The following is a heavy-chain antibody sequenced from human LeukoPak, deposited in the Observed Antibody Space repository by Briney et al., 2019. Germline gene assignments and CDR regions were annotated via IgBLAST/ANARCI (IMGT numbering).Heavy chain of an antibody. J-gene: IGHJ4*02. CDR1: GFTFSSYA. Sequence: TGGSLRLPCSASGFTFSSYAMHWVRQAPGKGLEYVSAISSNGGSTYYADSVKGRFTISRDNSKNTLYLQMSSLRAEDTAVYYCVKAHRYFDWSIHFDYWGQGTLVTVSS. D-gene: IGHD3-9*01. V-gene: IGHV3-64D*06. CDR3: VKAHRYFDWSIHFDY. CDR2: ISSNGGST.